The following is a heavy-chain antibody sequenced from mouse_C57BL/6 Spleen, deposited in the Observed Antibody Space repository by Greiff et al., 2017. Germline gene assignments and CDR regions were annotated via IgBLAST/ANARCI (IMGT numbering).Heavy chain of an antibody. CDR3: ARASYSNYGGPWFAY. Sequence: EVMLVESGGGLVKPGGSLKLSCAASGFTFSSYAMSWVRQTPEKRLEWVATISDGGSYTYYPDNVKGRFTISRDNAKNNLYLQMSHLKSEDTAMYYCARASYSNYGGPWFAYWGQGTLVTVSA. D-gene: IGHD2-5*01. CDR2: ISDGGSYT. V-gene: IGHV5-4*03. J-gene: IGHJ3*01. CDR1: GFTFSSYA.